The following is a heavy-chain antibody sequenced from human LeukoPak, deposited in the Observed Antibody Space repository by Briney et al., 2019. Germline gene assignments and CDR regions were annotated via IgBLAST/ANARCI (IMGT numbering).Heavy chain of an antibody. D-gene: IGHD2-15*01. CDR3: AKRPRYCSGGSCYYYYYGMDV. Sequence: AGGSLRLSCAASGFTFSSYAMSWVRQAPGKGLEWFSAISGSGGSTYYADSVKGRFTISRDNSKNTLYLQMNSLRVEDTAVYYCAKRPRYCSGGSCYYYYYGMDVWGQGTTVTVSS. J-gene: IGHJ6*02. CDR1: GFTFSSYA. V-gene: IGHV3-23*01. CDR2: ISGSGGST.